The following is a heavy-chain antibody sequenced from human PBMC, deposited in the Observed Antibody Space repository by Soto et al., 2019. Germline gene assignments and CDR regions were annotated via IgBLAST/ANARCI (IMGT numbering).Heavy chain of an antibody. V-gene: IGHV1-3*01. CDR1: GYTFTSYA. CDR3: ARASVRIVGATGDAFDI. J-gene: IGHJ3*02. CDR2: INAGNGNT. D-gene: IGHD1-26*01. Sequence: ASVKVSCKASGYTFTSYAMHWVRQAPGQRLEWMGWINAGNGNTKYSQKFQGRVTITRDTSASTAYMELSSLRSEDTAVYCCARASVRIVGATGDAFDIWGQGTMVTVSS.